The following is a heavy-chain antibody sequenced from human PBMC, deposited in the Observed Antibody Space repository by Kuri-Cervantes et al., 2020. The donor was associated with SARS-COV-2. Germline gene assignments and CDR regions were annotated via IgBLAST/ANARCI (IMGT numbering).Heavy chain of an antibody. CDR1: GGSFSGYY. J-gene: IGHJ6*02. V-gene: IGHV4-34*01. Sequence: GSLRLSCAVYGGSFSGYYWSWIRQPPGKGLEWIGEINHSGSTNYNPSLKSRVTISVDTSKNQFSLKLSSVTAADTAVYYCARGRYYYDRRVLCVWGQGTTVTVSS. D-gene: IGHD3-22*01. CDR2: INHSGST. CDR3: ARGRYYYDRRVLCV.